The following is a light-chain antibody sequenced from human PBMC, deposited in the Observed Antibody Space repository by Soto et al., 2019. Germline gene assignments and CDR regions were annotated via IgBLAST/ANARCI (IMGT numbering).Light chain of an antibody. CDR2: EVS. CDR3: NSYTGSTPSYV. V-gene: IGLV2-14*01. Sequence: QSVLAQPASVSGSPGQSITISCTGTDSDVGGYNSVSWYQQHPGKAPKLMIYEVSDRPSGVSDRFSGSKSGNTASLTISGLQAEDEADYYCNSYTGSTPSYVFGTGTKLTVL. J-gene: IGLJ1*01. CDR1: DSDVGGYNS.